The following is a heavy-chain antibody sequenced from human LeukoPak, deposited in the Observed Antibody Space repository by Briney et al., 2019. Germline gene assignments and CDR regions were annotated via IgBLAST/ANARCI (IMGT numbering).Heavy chain of an antibody. J-gene: IGHJ3*02. CDR3: ARHSGYTQRADAFDI. V-gene: IGHV4-59*08. CDR1: GGSISSYY. Sequence: SETLSLTCTVSGGSISSYYWSWIRQPPGKGLEWIGYIYYSGSTNYNPSLKSRVTISVDTSKNQFSLKLGSVTAADTAVYYCARHSGYTQRADAFDIWGQGTMVTVSS. CDR2: IYYSGST. D-gene: IGHD5-12*01.